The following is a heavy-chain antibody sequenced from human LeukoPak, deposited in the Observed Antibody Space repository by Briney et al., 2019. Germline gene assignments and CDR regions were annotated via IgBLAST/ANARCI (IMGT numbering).Heavy chain of an antibody. J-gene: IGHJ4*02. D-gene: IGHD3-3*01. V-gene: IGHV1-8*01. Sequence: ASVKVSCKASGYTFTSYDINWVRQATGQGLEWMGWMNPNSGNTGYAQKFQGRVTMTRNTSISTAYMELSSLRSEDTAVYYCAREGDYDFWSGYPYYFDYWGQGTLVTVSS. CDR2: MNPNSGNT. CDR1: GYTFTSYD. CDR3: AREGDYDFWSGYPYYFDY.